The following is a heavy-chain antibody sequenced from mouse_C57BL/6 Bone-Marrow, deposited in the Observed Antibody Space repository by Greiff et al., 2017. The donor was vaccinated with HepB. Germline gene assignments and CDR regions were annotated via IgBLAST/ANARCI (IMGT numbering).Heavy chain of an antibody. CDR1: GFSLTSYG. D-gene: IGHD2-3*01. CDR2: IWRGGST. V-gene: IGHV2-5*01. J-gene: IGHJ4*01. Sequence: VQLQQSGPGLVQPSQSLSITCTVSGFSLTSYGVHWVRQSPGKGLEWLGVIWRGGSTDYNAAFMSRLSITKDNSKSQVFFKMNSLQADDTAIYYCAKTWGGYYRYAMDYWGQGTSVTVSS. CDR3: AKTWGGYYRYAMDY.